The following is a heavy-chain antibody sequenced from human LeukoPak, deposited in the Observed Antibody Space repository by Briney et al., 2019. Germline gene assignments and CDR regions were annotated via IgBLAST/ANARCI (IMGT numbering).Heavy chain of an antibody. D-gene: IGHD5-18*01. Sequence: PGGSLRLSCAASGFTVSSNYMSWVRQAPGKGLEWASVIYSGGSTYYADSVKGRFTISRDNSKNTLYLQMNSLRAEDTAVYYCARDVGTAMGGGRDYWGQGTLVTVSS. CDR1: GFTVSSNY. CDR3: ARDVGTAMGGGRDY. J-gene: IGHJ4*02. CDR2: IYSGGST. V-gene: IGHV3-66*01.